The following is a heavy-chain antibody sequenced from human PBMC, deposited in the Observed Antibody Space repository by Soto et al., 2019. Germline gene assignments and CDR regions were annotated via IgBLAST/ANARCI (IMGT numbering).Heavy chain of an antibody. Sequence: PSETLSLTCTVSGGSISSSSYYWGWIRQPPGKGLEWIGSIYYSGGTYYNPSLKSRVTISVDTSKNQFSLKLSSVTAADTAVYYLARLLGVYDILAGYYSSGRNVWGQGIRVTVSS. V-gene: IGHV4-39*01. CDR1: GGSISSSSYY. D-gene: IGHD3-9*01. CDR2: IYYSGGT. J-gene: IGHJ6*02. CDR3: ARLLGVYDILAGYYSSGRNV.